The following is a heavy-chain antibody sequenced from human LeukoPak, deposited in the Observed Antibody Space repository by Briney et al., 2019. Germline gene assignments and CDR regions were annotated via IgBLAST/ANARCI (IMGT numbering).Heavy chain of an antibody. D-gene: IGHD3-10*01. J-gene: IGHJ4*02. V-gene: IGHV3-48*03. CDR1: GFTFDDYA. CDR3: AKDPPITMVRGVMTGDY. Sequence: QAGGSLRLSCAASGFTFDDYAMYWVRQAPGKGLEWVSYISSSGSTIYYADSVKGRFTISRDNAKNSLYLQMNSLRAEDTAVYYCAKDPPITMVRGVMTGDYWGQGTLVTVSS. CDR2: ISSSGSTI.